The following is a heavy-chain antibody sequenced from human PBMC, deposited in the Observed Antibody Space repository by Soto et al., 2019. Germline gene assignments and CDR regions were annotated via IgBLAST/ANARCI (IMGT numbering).Heavy chain of an antibody. J-gene: IGHJ4*02. CDR3: ASHPTILGHNFDY. Sequence: EVQLVESGGGLVKPGGSLRLSCAASGFTFSSYSMNWVRQAPGKGLEWVSSISSSSSYIYYADSVNGRFTISRDNAKNTRYLQMNSLRAEETAVYYCASHPTILGHNFDYWGQGALVTVSS. CDR2: ISSSSSYI. D-gene: IGHD2-2*02. CDR1: GFTFSSYS. V-gene: IGHV3-21*01.